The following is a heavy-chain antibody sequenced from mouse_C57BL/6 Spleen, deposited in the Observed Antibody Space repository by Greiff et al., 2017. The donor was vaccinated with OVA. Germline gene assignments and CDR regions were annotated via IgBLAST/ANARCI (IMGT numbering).Heavy chain of an antibody. Sequence: EVHLVESGPGLVKPSQSLSLTCSVTGYSITSGYYWNWIRQFPGNKLEWMGYISYDGSNNYNPSLKNRISITRDTSKNQFFLKLNSVTTEDTATYYCARVSYDYDGNYYAMDYWGQGTSVTVSS. CDR1: GYSITSGYY. CDR2: ISYDGSN. J-gene: IGHJ4*01. V-gene: IGHV3-6*01. D-gene: IGHD2-4*01. CDR3: ARVSYDYDGNYYAMDY.